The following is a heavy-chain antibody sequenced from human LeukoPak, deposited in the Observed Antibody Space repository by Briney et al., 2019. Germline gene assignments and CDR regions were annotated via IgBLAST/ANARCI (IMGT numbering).Heavy chain of an antibody. Sequence: SETLSLTCTVSGDSISRVDHQWGWIRQPPGKGLEWLGSIHYTGDTYFNPSLRSRVTLSIDTSTNQFSLRLRSLTAADTAMYYCVRDYTYQLLWGQGILVTVSS. D-gene: IGHD1-7*01. CDR1: GDSISRVDHQ. V-gene: IGHV4-39*07. CDR2: IHYTGDT. CDR3: VRDYTYQLL. J-gene: IGHJ4*02.